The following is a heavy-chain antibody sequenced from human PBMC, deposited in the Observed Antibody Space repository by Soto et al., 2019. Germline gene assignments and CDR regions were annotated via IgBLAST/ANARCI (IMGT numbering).Heavy chain of an antibody. CDR1: GFTFSSYA. V-gene: IGHV3-23*01. Sequence: GGSLRLSCAASGFTFSSYAMSWVRQAPGKGLEWVSDISGSGGSTYYADSVKGRFTISRDNSKNTVYLQMNSLRAEDTAVYYCAHLGLNYDILPGYYRWPDDYWGQGTLVTVSS. D-gene: IGHD3-9*01. CDR2: ISGSGGST. J-gene: IGHJ4*02. CDR3: AHLGLNYDILPGYYRWPDDY.